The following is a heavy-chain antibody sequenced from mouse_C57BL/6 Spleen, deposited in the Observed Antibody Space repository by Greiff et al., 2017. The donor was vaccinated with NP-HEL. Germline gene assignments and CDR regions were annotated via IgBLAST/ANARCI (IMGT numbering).Heavy chain of an antibody. CDR2: IDPSDSYT. Sequence: QVQLQQPGAELVMPGASVKLSCKASGYTFTSYWMHWVKQRPGQGLEWIGEIDPSDSYTNYNQKFKGKSTLTGDKSSSTSYMQLSGLTSEDSAVYYCARSYDGHEAMDYWGQGTSVTVSS. CDR3: ARSYDGHEAMDY. V-gene: IGHV1-69*01. J-gene: IGHJ4*01. CDR1: GYTFTSYW. D-gene: IGHD2-3*01.